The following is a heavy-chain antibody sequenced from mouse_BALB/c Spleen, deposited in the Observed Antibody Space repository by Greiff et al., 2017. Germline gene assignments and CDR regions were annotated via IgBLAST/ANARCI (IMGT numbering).Heavy chain of an antibody. CDR2: ISSGSSTI. D-gene: IGHD2-4*01. CDR3: ARYDYDRDYYAMDY. Sequence: EVKLVESGGGLVQPGGSRKLSCAASGFTFSSFGMHWVRQAPEKGLEWVAYISSGSSTIYYADTVKGRFTISRDNPKNTLFLQMTSLRSEDTAMYYCARYDYDRDYYAMDYWGQGTSVTVSS. CDR1: GFTFSSFG. V-gene: IGHV5-17*02. J-gene: IGHJ4*01.